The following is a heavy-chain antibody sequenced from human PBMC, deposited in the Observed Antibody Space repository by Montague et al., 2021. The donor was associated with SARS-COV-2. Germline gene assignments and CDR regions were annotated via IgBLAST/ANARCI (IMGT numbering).Heavy chain of an antibody. Sequence: CAISGNSVASNAAARNWKRQSPSIGPERLGRSYYRSKWYYDYAVSVKSRMTISPDTSKNQFSLQLSSVTPEDRAVYYCARDPRYSLSWSFDYWGQGTLVTFSS. CDR3: ARDPRYSLSWSFDY. D-gene: IGHD6-13*01. CDR2: SYYRSKWYY. V-gene: IGHV6-1*01. J-gene: IGHJ4*02. CDR1: GNSVASNAAA.